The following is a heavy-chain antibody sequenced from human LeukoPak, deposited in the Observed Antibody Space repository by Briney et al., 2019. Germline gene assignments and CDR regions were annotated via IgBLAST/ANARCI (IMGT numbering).Heavy chain of an antibody. V-gene: IGHV3-66*01. J-gene: IGHJ4*02. CDR3: ARGTRNSGSSWYLDY. CDR2: IYSGGST. CDR1: GFTVSSDY. D-gene: IGHD1-26*01. Sequence: GGSLRLSCAASGFTVSSDYMSWVRQAPGKGLEWVSVIYSGGSTYYADSVKGRFTISRDNSKNTLYLQMNSLRAEDTAVYYCARGTRNSGSSWYLDYWGQGTLVTVSS.